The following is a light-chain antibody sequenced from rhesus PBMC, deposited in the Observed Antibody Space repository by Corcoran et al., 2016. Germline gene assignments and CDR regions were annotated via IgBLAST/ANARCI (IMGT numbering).Light chain of an antibody. J-gene: IGKJ4*01. Sequence: DIQMTQSPSSLSASVGDRVTITCRASQIISSYLAWYQQKPGKVPKLLSYSAASLESGVPSRFSGRGSGTASTLTIRSLQPEDFATYYCQQHNSQPLTFGGGTKVEIK. V-gene: IGKV1-44*02. CDR3: QQHNSQPLT. CDR1: QIISSY. CDR2: SAA.